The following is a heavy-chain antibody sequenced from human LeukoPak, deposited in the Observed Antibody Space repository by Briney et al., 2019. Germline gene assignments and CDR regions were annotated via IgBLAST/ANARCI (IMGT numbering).Heavy chain of an antibody. CDR2: ISSSGSTI. Sequence: PGGSLRLSCAASGFTFSDYYISWIRQAPGKGLEWVSYISSSGSTIYYADSVKGRFTISRDNAKNSLYLQMNSLRAEDTAVYYCARDSPMVTIFGVVIKDYYGMDVWGQGTTVTVS. J-gene: IGHJ6*02. CDR1: GFTFSDYY. V-gene: IGHV3-11*01. CDR3: ARDSPMVTIFGVVIKDYYGMDV. D-gene: IGHD3-3*01.